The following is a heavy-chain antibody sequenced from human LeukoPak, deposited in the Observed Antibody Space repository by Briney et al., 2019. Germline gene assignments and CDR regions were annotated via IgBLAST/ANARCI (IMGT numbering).Heavy chain of an antibody. CDR2: ISYDGSNK. CDR3: AKDKRTIPLYNWFDP. Sequence: GGSLRLSCAASGFTFSSYAMHWVRQAPGKGLEWVAVISYDGSNKYYADSVKGRFTISRDNSKNTLYLQMNSLRAEDTAVYYCAKDKRTIPLYNWFDPWGQGTLVTVSS. V-gene: IGHV3-30-3*01. J-gene: IGHJ5*02. CDR1: GFTFSSYA.